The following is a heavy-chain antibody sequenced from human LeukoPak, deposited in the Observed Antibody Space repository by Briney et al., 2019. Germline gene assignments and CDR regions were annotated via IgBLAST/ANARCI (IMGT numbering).Heavy chain of an antibody. D-gene: IGHD2-8*01. V-gene: IGHV4-59*01. CDR1: GASISSYY. Sequence: SETLSLTCTVSGASISSYYWSWIRQPPGKRLGYIVYIYYSDSTNYNPSLKSRVTISVDTSKNQFSLKLSSVTAADTAVYYCARGYCTNGVCYSPHFDYWGQGTLVTVSS. CDR2: IYYSDST. CDR3: ARGYCTNGVCYSPHFDY. J-gene: IGHJ4*02.